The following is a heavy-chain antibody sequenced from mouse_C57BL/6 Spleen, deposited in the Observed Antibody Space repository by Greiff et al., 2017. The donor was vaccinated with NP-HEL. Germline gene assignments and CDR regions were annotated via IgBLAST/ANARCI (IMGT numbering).Heavy chain of an antibody. CDR2: IDPENGDT. J-gene: IGHJ2*01. D-gene: IGHD2-3*01. V-gene: IGHV14-4*01. CDR1: GFNIKDDY. Sequence: EVKLMESGAELVRPGASVKLSCTASGFNIKDDYMHWVKQRPEQGLEWIGWIDPENGDTEYASKFQGKATITADTSSNTAYLQLSSLTSEDTAVYYCTRYDGYSYFDYWGQGTTLTVSS. CDR3: TRYDGYSYFDY.